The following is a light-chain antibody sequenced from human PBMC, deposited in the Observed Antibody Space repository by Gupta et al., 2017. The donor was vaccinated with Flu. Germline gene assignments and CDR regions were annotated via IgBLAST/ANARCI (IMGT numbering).Light chain of an antibody. V-gene: IGKV2D-29*01. CDR1: RILLLGASNTY. CDR3: MQSRHRLRT. CDR2: EAY. Sequence: VLTQPPLSLSVPPGQPSSTSCDSSRILLLGASNTYLYWYLQRPGQPPQLLIYEAYNRFSGVPDRFSGSGSGTYFTLNISRVAAEDVGVYYCMQSRHRLRTFGGGTKVEIK. J-gene: IGKJ4*02.